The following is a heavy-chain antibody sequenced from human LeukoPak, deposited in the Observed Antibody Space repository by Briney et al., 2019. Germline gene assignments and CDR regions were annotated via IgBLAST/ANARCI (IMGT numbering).Heavy chain of an antibody. J-gene: IGHJ4*02. CDR3: ASSSSSDYGTKTDSIVNY. D-gene: IGHD4-17*01. Sequence: SETLSLTCAVYGGSFSGYYWSWTRQPPGKGLEWIGEINHSGSTNYNPSLKSRVTISVDTSKNQFSLKLSSVTAADTAVYYCASSSSSDYGTKTDSIVNYWGQGTLVTVSS. CDR1: GGSFSGYY. CDR2: INHSGST. V-gene: IGHV4-34*01.